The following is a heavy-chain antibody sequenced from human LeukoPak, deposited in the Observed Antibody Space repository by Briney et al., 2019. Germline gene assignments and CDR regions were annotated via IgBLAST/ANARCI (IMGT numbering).Heavy chain of an antibody. V-gene: IGHV4-59*01. J-gene: IGHJ4*02. CDR2: IYSSGNT. CDR3: ARDRAGRFDY. CDR1: GGSISTYY. D-gene: IGHD6-13*01. Sequence: PSETLSLTCTVSGGSISTYYWSWIRQPPGKGLEWIAYIYSSGNTNYNPSLKSRVTISIDTSKNQFSLKLSYVTAADTAVYYCARDRAGRFDYWGQGTLVTVSA.